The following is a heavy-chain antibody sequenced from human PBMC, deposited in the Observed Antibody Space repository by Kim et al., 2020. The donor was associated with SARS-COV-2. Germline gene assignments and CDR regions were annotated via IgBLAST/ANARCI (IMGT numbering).Heavy chain of an antibody. Sequence: YSADSVKGRFTIPSDNSKNTLYLQMNSLRAEDTAVYYCAKDNDFWSVCDYWGQGTLVTVSS. D-gene: IGHD3-3*01. V-gene: IGHV3-23*01. CDR3: AKDNDFWSVCDY. J-gene: IGHJ4*02.